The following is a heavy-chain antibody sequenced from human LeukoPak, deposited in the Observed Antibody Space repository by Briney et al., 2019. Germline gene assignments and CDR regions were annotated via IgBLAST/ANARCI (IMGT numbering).Heavy chain of an antibody. CDR3: VRGHSNGWPNWLDP. V-gene: IGHV3-53*01. CDR1: GFTVSTNY. J-gene: IGHJ5*02. Sequence: GGSLRLSCAASGFTVSTNYMSWVRQAPGKGLEWVSIIYSGGTTYYADSVKSRFTISRDNSKNTVYLQINSLRAEDTAVYYCVRGHSNGWPNWLDPWGQGTLVTVSP. CDR2: IYSGGTT. D-gene: IGHD6-19*01.